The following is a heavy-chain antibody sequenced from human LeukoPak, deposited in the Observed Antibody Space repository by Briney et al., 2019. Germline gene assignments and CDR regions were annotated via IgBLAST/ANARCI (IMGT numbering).Heavy chain of an antibody. CDR2: ISDSAGST. J-gene: IGHJ4*02. CDR3: ATLGAYDRFDS. D-gene: IGHD5-12*01. Sequence: PGGSLRLSCAASGFTFSSYALNWVRQAPGKGLEWVSSISDSAGSTYYADSVKGRFTISRDNSKNTLYLQMNSLRAEDTAVYYCATLGAYDRFDSWGQGTLVTVSS. V-gene: IGHV3-23*01. CDR1: GFTFSSYA.